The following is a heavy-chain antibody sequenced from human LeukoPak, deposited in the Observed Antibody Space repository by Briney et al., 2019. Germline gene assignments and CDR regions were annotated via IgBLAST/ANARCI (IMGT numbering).Heavy chain of an antibody. D-gene: IGHD2-15*01. CDR3: AKDIGPWGYCSGGSCYPFDY. J-gene: IGHJ4*02. CDR1: GFTFDDYA. CDR2: ISWNSGSI. Sequence: GGSLRLSCAASGFTFDDYAMHWVRQAPGKGLEWVSGISWNSGSIDYADSVKGRFTISRDNAKNSLYLQMNSLRAEDTALYYCAKDIGPWGYCSGGSCYPFDYWGQGTLVTVSS. V-gene: IGHV3-9*01.